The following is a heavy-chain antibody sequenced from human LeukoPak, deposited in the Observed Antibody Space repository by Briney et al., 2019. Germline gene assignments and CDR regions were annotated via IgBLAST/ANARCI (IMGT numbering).Heavy chain of an antibody. J-gene: IGHJ4*02. V-gene: IGHV3-30*18. CDR3: VKDGGGWSFDH. CDR2: IAYDGSIT. D-gene: IGHD6-19*01. CDR1: GFTFSNYG. Sequence: GGSLRLSCAVSGFTFSNYGMHWVRQAPGKGLEWVAFIAYDGSITYYADSLKGRFNISRDNSKNTLSLQMSSLGPEDTAVYYCVKDGGGWSFDHWGQRTLVTVSS.